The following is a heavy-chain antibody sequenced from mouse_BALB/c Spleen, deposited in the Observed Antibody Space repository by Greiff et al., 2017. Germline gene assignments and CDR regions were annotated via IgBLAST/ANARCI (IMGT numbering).Heavy chain of an antibody. D-gene: IGHD1-1*01. J-gene: IGHJ4*01. CDR1: GYTFTSYN. CDR2: IYPGNGDT. CDR3: AREITTVYYAMDY. V-gene: IGHV1-12*01. Sequence: QGQLQQPGAELVKPGASVKMSCKASGYTFTSYNMHWVKQTPGQGLEWIGAIYPGNGDTSYNQKFKGKATLTADKSSSTAYMQLSSLTSEDSAVYYCAREITTVYYAMDYWGQGTSVTVSS.